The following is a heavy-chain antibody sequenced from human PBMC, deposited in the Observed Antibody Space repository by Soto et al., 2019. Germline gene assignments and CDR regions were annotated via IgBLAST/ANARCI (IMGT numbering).Heavy chain of an antibody. D-gene: IGHD2-2*02. Sequence: QVQLVQSGAEVKKPGASVKVSCKASGYTFTGYYMHWVRQAPGQGLEWMGWINANSGGTNYAQKFQGWVTMTRDTSISTAYRELSRLRSDDKAVYYCARDQGVVVPAAIGGIDVWGLGTTVTVSS. CDR1: GYTFTGYY. CDR3: ARDQGVVVPAAIGGIDV. V-gene: IGHV1-2*04. CDR2: INANSGGT. J-gene: IGHJ6*02.